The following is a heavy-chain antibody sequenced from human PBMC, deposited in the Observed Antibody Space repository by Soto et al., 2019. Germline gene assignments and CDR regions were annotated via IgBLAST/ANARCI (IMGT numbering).Heavy chain of an antibody. V-gene: IGHV3-48*01. Sequence: EVQLVESGGGLVQPGGSLRLSCVASGFTFSSFSVNWVRQAPGKGLEWVSYISSSSGVIYYADSVKGRFTISRDNAKNSLFLQMNSRRAEDTAVYYCARAGLVYYYYYMDVWGKGTTVTVSS. J-gene: IGHJ6*03. CDR1: GFTFSSFS. CDR3: ARAGLVYYYYYMDV. D-gene: IGHD3-10*01. CDR2: ISSSSGVI.